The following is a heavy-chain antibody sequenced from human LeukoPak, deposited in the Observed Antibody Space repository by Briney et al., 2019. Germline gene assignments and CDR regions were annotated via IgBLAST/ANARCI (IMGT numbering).Heavy chain of an antibody. J-gene: IGHJ4*02. V-gene: IGHV4-30-4*08. CDR3: AGNLVATSSIDY. D-gene: IGHD5-12*01. CDR1: GGSISSGDYY. Sequence: SQTLSLTCTVSGGSISSGDYYWSWIRQPPGKGLEWIGYIYYSGSTYYNPSLKSRVTISVDASKNRFSLKLSSVTAADTAVYYCAGNLVATSSIDYWGQGTLVTVSS. CDR2: IYYSGST.